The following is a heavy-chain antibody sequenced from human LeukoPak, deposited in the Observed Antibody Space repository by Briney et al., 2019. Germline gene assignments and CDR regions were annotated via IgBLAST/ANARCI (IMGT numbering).Heavy chain of an antibody. V-gene: IGHV1-69*06. D-gene: IGHD3-9*01. CDR2: IIPIFGTA. CDR3: AGRLRYFDQGAFDI. CDR1: GGTFSSYA. Sequence: APVKVSCKASGGTFSSYAISWVRQAPGQGLEWMGGIIPIFGTANYAQKFQGRVTITADKSTSTAYMELSSLRSEDTAVYYCAGRLRYFDQGAFDIWGQGTMVTVSS. J-gene: IGHJ3*02.